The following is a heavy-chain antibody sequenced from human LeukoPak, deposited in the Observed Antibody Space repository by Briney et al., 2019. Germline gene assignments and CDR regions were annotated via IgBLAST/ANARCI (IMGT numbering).Heavy chain of an antibody. J-gene: IGHJ4*02. CDR2: INPNRAGT. CDR1: GYTFTGYF. D-gene: IGHD4-17*01. V-gene: IGHV1-2*02. CDR3: ARVNYGDYYFDS. Sequence: ASVKVSCKASGYTFTGYFIHWVRQAPGQGLEWMGWINPNRAGTNCAQKFQGRVTMTRDTSISTAYMELSRLRSDDTAMYYCARVNYGDYYFDSWGQGTLVTVSS.